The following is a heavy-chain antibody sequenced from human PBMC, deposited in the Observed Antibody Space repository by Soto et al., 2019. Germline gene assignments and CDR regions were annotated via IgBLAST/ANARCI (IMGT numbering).Heavy chain of an antibody. D-gene: IGHD2-15*01. V-gene: IGHV3-23*01. CDR1: GFTFSSYA. CDR3: AKPLGYPGYYYYGMDV. CDR2: ISGSGGST. J-gene: IGHJ6*02. Sequence: GGSLRLSCAASGFTFSSYAMSWVRQAPGKGLEWVSAISGSGGSTYYADSVKGRFTISRDNSKNTLYLQMNSLRAEDTAVYYCAKPLGYPGYYYYGMDVWGQGTTVTVSS.